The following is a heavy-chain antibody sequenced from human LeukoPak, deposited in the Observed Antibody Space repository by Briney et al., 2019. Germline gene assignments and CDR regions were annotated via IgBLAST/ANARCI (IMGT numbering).Heavy chain of an antibody. V-gene: IGHV1-18*01. CDR1: GYTFTSYG. CDR3: ARRSGDYDFWSGYNYYDMDV. D-gene: IGHD3-3*01. CDR2: ISAYNGNT. J-gene: IGHJ6*03. Sequence: GASVKVSCKASGYTFTSYGISWVRQAPGQGLEWMGWISAYNGNTNYAQKLQGRVTMTTDTSTSTAYMELRSLRSDDTAVYYCARRSGDYDFWSGYNYYDMDVWGKGTTVTVSS.